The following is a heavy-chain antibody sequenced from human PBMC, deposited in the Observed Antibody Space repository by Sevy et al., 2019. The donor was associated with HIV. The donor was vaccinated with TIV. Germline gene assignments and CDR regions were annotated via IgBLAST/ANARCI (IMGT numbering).Heavy chain of an antibody. J-gene: IGHJ4*02. CDR2: INSDGSSA. V-gene: IGHV3-74*01. CDR1: GFIFKNYW. D-gene: IGHD3-10*01. Sequence: GGSLRLSCATSGFIFKNYWMHWVRQVPGKGLGWVSRINSDGSSATYADSVKGRFTISRDNAKNTLYLQMNSLRAEDTAMYYCARSPNVHRGWGQGTLVTVSS. CDR3: ARSPNVHRG.